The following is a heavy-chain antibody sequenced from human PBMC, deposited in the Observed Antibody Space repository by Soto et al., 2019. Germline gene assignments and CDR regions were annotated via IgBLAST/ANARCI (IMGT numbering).Heavy chain of an antibody. D-gene: IGHD3-22*01. CDR2: INHSGST. J-gene: IGHJ5*02. CDR3: ARGRTYYYDSSGYYYLFYWFDP. V-gene: IGHV4-34*01. CDR1: CGSFSGYY. Sequence: SETLSLTCAVYCGSFSGYYWSWIRQPPGKGLEWVGEINHSGSTNYNPSLKSRVTISVDTTKNQFSLKLSSVTAADTAVDYCARGRTYYYDSSGYYYLFYWFDPWGQGTLVTVSS.